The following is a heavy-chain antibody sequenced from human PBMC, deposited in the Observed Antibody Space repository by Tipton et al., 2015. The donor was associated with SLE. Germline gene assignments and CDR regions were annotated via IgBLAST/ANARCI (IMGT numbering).Heavy chain of an antibody. D-gene: IGHD4-11*01. J-gene: IGHJ6*02. CDR1: GGSISSYY. Sequence: TLSLTCSVSGGSISSYYWSWIRQPAGKGLEWIGRSYTSGSTNYNPSLKSRVTMSVDTSKNQFSLKLSSVTAADTAVYYCARDLASNHPLYYYGMDVWGQGTTVTVSS. CDR2: SYTSGST. V-gene: IGHV4-4*07. CDR3: ARDLASNHPLYYYGMDV.